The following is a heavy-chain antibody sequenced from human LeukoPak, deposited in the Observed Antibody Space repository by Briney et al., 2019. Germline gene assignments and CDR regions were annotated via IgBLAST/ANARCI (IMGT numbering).Heavy chain of an antibody. CDR3: ARDSPLNTAMVNERAFDI. CDR1: GYTFTSYY. D-gene: IGHD5-18*01. V-gene: IGHV1-46*01. CDR2: INPSGGST. J-gene: IGHJ3*02. Sequence: ASVKVSCKASGYTFTSYYMHWVRQAPGQGLEWMGIINPSGGSTSYAQKLQGRVTMTRDMSTSTVYMELSSLRSEDTAVYYCARDSPLNTAMVNERAFDIWGQGTMVTVSS.